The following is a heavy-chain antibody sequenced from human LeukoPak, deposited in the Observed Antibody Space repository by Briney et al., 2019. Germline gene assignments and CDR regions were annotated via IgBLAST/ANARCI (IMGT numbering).Heavy chain of an antibody. CDR1: GYTFIAYY. D-gene: IGHD3-16*01. Sequence: ASVKVSCKASGYTFIAYYTHWIRQAPGQGFQWMGWINPNSGGTHYAQKFQGRVTMTRDTSISTVYMELSRVRSDDAAVYYCARGNYVPSSADYWGQGTLVTVSS. V-gene: IGHV1-2*02. CDR2: INPNSGGT. J-gene: IGHJ4*02. CDR3: ARGNYVPSSADY.